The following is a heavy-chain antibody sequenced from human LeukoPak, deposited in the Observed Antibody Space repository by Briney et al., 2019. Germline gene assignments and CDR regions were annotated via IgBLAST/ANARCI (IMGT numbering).Heavy chain of an antibody. CDR2: ISSSGSTI. CDR1: GFTFSDYY. V-gene: IGHV3-11*04. D-gene: IGHD4-17*01. J-gene: IGHJ6*02. CDR3: ARTGTTVTTYYYYGMDV. Sequence: PGGSLRLSCAASGFTFSDYYMSWIRQAPGKGLEWVSYISSSGSTIYYADSVKGRFTISRDNAKNSLYLQMNSLRAEVTAVYYCARTGTTVTTYYYYGMDVWGQGTTVTVSS.